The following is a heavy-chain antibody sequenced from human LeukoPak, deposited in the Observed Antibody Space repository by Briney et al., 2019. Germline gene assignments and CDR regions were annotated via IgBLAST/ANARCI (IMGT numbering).Heavy chain of an antibody. J-gene: IGHJ3*02. V-gene: IGHV3-15*01. CDR1: GFTFSNAW. CDR2: IKSKTDGRTT. D-gene: IGHD3-22*01. CDR3: TTGFITVDGAFDI. Sequence: PGGSLRLSCAASGFTFSNAWMSWVREAPGKGLEWGGRIKSKTDGRTTEYAAPVKGRFTISRDDSKNTLYLQMNSLKTEDTAVYYCTTGFITVDGAFDIWGQGTMVTVSS.